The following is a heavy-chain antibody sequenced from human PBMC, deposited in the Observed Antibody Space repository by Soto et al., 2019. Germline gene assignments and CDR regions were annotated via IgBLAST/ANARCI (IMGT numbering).Heavy chain of an antibody. V-gene: IGHV3-23*01. J-gene: IGHJ4*02. Sequence: GGSLRLSCTASGFTFSNYAMSWVRQAPGKGLEWVTTFSSGSGGTYYADSVKGRFTISRDNSKNTLSLQMNSLRAEDTAVYYCTKANRYCSGANCFTFDYWGQGTLVTVSS. CDR3: TKANRYCSGANCFTFDY. CDR2: FSSGSGGT. D-gene: IGHD2-15*01. CDR1: GFTFSNYA.